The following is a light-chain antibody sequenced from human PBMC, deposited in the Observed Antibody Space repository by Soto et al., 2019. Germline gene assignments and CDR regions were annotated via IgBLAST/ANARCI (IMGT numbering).Light chain of an antibody. CDR3: SSFTSSSTLHV. CDR1: SSDVGGYNS. CDR2: EVS. J-gene: IGLJ1*01. Sequence: QSALTQPASVSGSPGQSITISCTGTSSDVGGYNSVSWYQQHPGKAPKLMIYEVSTRPSGVSNRFSGSKSGNTASLTVSGLQAEDEADYYCSSFTSSSTLHVFGTGTKLTVL. V-gene: IGLV2-14*01.